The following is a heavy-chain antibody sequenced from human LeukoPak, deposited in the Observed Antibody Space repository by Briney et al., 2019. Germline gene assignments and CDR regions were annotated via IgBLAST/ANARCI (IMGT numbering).Heavy chain of an antibody. CDR2: ISSTGGTI. CDR3: ARNIGYCSRTNCYSSFHADY. J-gene: IGHJ4*02. CDR1: GFIFSDYY. D-gene: IGHD2-2*01. Sequence: GGSLRLSCAASGFIFSDYYMTWIRQAPGKGLEWVSYISSTGGTISYADSVKGRFTISRDNAKNSLYLQMNSLRAEDTAVYYCARNIGYCSRTNCYSSFHADYGGQGTLVSVST. V-gene: IGHV3-11*01.